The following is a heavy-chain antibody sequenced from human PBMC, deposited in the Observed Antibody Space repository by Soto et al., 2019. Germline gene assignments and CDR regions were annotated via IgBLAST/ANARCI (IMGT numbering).Heavy chain of an antibody. CDR3: ARDIGEMSAL. CDR2: ISSSSSYI. V-gene: IGHV3-21*06. CDR1: GLTFMIST. Sequence: GESXRLSCTVSGLTFMISTSTVFRQGPGKGLEWVSSISSSSSYIYFADSLKSRFTISRYNAKNSMYLQMNSLRDEDTAVYYCARDIGEMSALWGQGTQVTVSS. D-gene: IGHD3-10*01. J-gene: IGHJ4*02.